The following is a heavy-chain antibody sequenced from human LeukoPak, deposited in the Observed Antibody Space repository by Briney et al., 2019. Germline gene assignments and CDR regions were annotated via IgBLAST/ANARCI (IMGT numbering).Heavy chain of an antibody. CDR3: AKNAAAGTFGFDP. CDR2: IYSGGST. D-gene: IGHD6-13*01. J-gene: IGHJ5*02. V-gene: IGHV3-53*01. CDR1: GFTVSSSY. Sequence: PGGSLRLSCAASGFTVSSSYMSWVRQAPGKGLEWVSLIYSGGSTYYAASVKGRFTISRDNSKNTLYLQMNSLRAEDTAVYYCAKNAAAGTFGFDPWGQGTLVTVSS.